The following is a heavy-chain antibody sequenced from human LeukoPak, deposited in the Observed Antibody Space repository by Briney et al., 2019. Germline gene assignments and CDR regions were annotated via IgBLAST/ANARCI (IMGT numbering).Heavy chain of an antibody. CDR1: GFTFSSYA. J-gene: IGHJ6*03. V-gene: IGHV3-23*01. CDR2: ISGSGGST. D-gene: IGHD1-20*01. Sequence: GGSLRLSCAASGFTFSSYAMSWVRQAPGKGLEWVSAISGSGGSTYYADSVKGRFTISRDNSKNTLYLQMNSLRAEDTAVYYCARDLPFGYNWNLVGYYYYMDVWGKGTTVTVSS. CDR3: ARDLPFGYNWNLVGYYYYMDV.